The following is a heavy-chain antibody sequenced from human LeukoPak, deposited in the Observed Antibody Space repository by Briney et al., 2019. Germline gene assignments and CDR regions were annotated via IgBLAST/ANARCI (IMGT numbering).Heavy chain of an antibody. CDR3: ARGGAPYCSSTSCYEDRFDP. D-gene: IGHD2-2*01. CDR2: IKQDGSEK. Sequence: GGSLRLSCAASGFTFSNYWMSWVRQAPGKGLEWVANIKQDGSEKYYVDSVKGRFTISRDNAKNSLYLQMISLRAEDTAVYYGARGGAPYCSSTSCYEDRFDPWGQGTLVTVSS. V-gene: IGHV3-7*05. J-gene: IGHJ5*02. CDR1: GFTFSNYW.